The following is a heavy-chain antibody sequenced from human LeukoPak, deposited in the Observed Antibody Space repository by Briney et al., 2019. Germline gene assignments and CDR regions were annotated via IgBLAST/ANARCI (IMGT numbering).Heavy chain of an antibody. Sequence: SVKVSCKASGYTFTSYDINWVRQATGQGLEWMGGIIPIFGTANYAQKFQGRVTITTDESTSTAYMELSSLRSEDTAVYYCARDAHLDIVVVVAAIWGQGTLVTVSS. CDR1: GYTFTSYD. CDR2: IIPIFGTA. CDR3: ARDAHLDIVVVVAAI. J-gene: IGHJ4*02. V-gene: IGHV1-69*05. D-gene: IGHD2-15*01.